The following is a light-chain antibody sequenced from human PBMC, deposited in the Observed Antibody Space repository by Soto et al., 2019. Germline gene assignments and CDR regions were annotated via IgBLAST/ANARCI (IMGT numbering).Light chain of an antibody. CDR2: GAS. Sequence: DIVLTQYPGTLSLSPGERSTLSCMASQSVSSSLAWYQQKPGQAPRLLIYGASTRATGIPAWFSGSGSGTEFTLTISSLQSEDFAVYYCQQYNNWPLTSGGGSKVDNK. J-gene: IGKJ4*01. CDR3: QQYNNWPLT. V-gene: IGKV3-15*01. CDR1: QSVSSS.